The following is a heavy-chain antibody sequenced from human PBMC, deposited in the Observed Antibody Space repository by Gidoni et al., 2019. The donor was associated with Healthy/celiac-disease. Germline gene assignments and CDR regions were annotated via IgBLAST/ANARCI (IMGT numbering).Heavy chain of an antibody. V-gene: IGHV4-34*01. D-gene: IGHD2-2*01. CDR1: GGSFSAYY. J-gene: IGHJ5*02. CDR3: ARGGVVVPAANTREANWFDP. CDR2: INHSGST. Sequence: QVQLQQWGAGLLKPSETLSLTCAVYGGSFSAYYWSWIRQPPGKGLEWIGEINHSGSTNYNPSLKSRVTISVDTSKNQCSLKLSSVTAADTAVYYCARGGVVVPAANTREANWFDPWGQGTLVTVSS.